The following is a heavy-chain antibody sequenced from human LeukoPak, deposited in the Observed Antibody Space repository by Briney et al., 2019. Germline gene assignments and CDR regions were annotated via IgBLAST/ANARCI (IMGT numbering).Heavy chain of an antibody. CDR3: ATYTHWVAGDV. CDR1: GFTFSDSW. J-gene: IGHJ6*02. V-gene: IGHV3-7*01. CDR2: MNQDGSEK. D-gene: IGHD3-16*01. Sequence: GGSLRLSCGASGFTFSDSWMSWVRQAPGKGLEWVANMNQDGSEKAYVDSVKGRFAFSRDNARNSLYLQMSSLRAEDTAVYYCATYTHWVAGDVWGQGTAVTVSS.